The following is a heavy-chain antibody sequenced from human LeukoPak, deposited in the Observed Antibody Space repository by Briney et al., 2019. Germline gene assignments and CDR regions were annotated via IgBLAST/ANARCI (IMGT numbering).Heavy chain of an antibody. CDR2: IYDNANT. CDR1: GDSVTCSY. CDR3: ARSEAFDI. J-gene: IGHJ3*02. Sequence: SETLSLTCTVSGDSVTCSYWCWIRQSAGKGLEWIGRIYDNANTNYNPSLKSRVTMSVDTSKNQFSLRLSFVTAADTAVYYCARSEAFDIWGQGTTVTVSS. V-gene: IGHV4-4*07.